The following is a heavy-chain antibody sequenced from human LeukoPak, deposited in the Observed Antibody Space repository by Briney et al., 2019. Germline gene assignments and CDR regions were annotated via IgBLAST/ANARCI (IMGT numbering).Heavy chain of an antibody. D-gene: IGHD5-18*01. CDR3: ATYRQVLLPFES. J-gene: IGHJ4*02. CDR1: GFIFDNYA. CDR2: ISWNSDGI. V-gene: IGHV3-9*01. Sequence: GGSLRLSCAASGFIFDNYAIHWVRQAPGKGLEWVSSISWNSDGIAYADSVKGRFTISRDNSKSTLSLQMNSLRAEDTAIYYCATYRQVLLPFESWGQGTLVTVSS.